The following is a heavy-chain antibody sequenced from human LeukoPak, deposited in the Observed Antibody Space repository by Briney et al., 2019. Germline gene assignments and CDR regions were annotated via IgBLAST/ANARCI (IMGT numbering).Heavy chain of an antibody. D-gene: IGHD4/OR15-4a*01. CDR2: ISAYNGNT. V-gene: IGHV1-18*01. CDR1: GYTFTSYG. Sequence: ASVKVSCKASGYTFTSYGISWVRQAPGQGLEWMGWISAYNGNTNYAQKLQGRVTITRDTSASTAYMELSRLRSEDTAVYYCARPNGAFDIWGQGTMVTVSS. CDR3: ARPNGAFDI. J-gene: IGHJ3*02.